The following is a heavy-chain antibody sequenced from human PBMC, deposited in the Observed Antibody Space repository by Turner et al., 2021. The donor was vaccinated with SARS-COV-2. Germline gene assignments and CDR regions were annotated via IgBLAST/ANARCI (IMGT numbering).Heavy chain of an antibody. CDR3: ARDEEGIAAAYYYAMDV. Sequence: QVQLVQSGAEVKKLGSSVKVSCKAAGGPFSTYTISWVRQAPGQGLEWMGRIIPILGITTYAQKFQGRVTITADKSTSTAYMELSSLRSEDTAVYYCARDEEGIAAAYYYAMDVWGQGTTVTVSS. J-gene: IGHJ6*02. CDR1: GGPFSTYT. CDR2: IIPILGIT. V-gene: IGHV1-69*08. D-gene: IGHD6-13*01.